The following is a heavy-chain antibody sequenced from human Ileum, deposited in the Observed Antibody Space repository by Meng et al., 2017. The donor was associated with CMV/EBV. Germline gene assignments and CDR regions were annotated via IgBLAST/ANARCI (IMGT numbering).Heavy chain of an antibody. J-gene: IGHJ4*01. CDR3: ARDIVGATPDDY. D-gene: IGHD1-26*01. Sequence: GESLKISCAASGFTFSDYYMSWIRQAPGKGLEWVSYTSSSGSTIYYADSVKGRFTISRDNAKNSLYLQMNSLRAEDTAVYYCARDIVGATPDDYWGQGTLVTVSS. V-gene: IGHV3-11*01. CDR1: GFTFSDYY. CDR2: TSSSGSTI.